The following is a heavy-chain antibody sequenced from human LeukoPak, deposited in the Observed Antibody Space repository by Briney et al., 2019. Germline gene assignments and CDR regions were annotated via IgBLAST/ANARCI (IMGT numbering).Heavy chain of an antibody. CDR2: IKQDGSEK. Sequence: GALKLSFSASGFNFSSYWINLVRQAPGKGLEWVANIKQDGSEKYYVDSVKGRFTISRDNAKNSLYLQMNSLRAEDTAVYYCAREPNGIVDYWGQGTLVTVSS. D-gene: IGHD1-26*01. CDR3: AREPNGIVDY. V-gene: IGHV3-7*03. CDR1: GFNFSSYW. J-gene: IGHJ4*02.